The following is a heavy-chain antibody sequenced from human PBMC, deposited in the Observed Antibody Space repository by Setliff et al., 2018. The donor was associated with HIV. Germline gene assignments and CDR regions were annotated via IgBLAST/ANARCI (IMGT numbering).Heavy chain of an antibody. Sequence: SETLSLTCSVYGGSISRGGRYWGWIRQHPGRGLEWLGYVYYTGESFYKPSLGGRVTILQDKSKNQFSLELRSVTAADTAVYYCAREPSPSQWQPLYFDVWGRGILVTVSS. CDR2: VYYTGES. J-gene: IGHJ4*02. V-gene: IGHV4-31*03. D-gene: IGHD6-19*01. CDR3: AREPSPSQWQPLYFDV. CDR1: GGSISRGGRY.